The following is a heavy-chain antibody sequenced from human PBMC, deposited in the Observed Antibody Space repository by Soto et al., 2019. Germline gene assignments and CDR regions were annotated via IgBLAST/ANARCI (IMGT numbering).Heavy chain of an antibody. J-gene: IGHJ6*03. D-gene: IGHD5-12*01. CDR1: GGSISSYY. Sequence: SETRSLTCTVSGGSISSYYWSWIRQPPGKGLEWIGYIYYSGSTNYNPSLKSRVTISVETSKDQFSLKLSSVTAADTAVYYCAIHSLGVVATLGRDYYYFYMDVWGKGTTVTVAS. V-gene: IGHV4-59*08. CDR2: IYYSGST. CDR3: AIHSLGVVATLGRDYYYFYMDV.